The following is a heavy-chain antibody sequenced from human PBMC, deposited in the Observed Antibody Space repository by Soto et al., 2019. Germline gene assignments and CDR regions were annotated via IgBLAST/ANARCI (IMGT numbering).Heavy chain of an antibody. CDR2: ISSSSSYI. J-gene: IGHJ6*02. CDR3: ARDLQLGIRLWIAAAGPGGGMDV. V-gene: IGHV3-21*01. Sequence: GGSLRLSCAASGFTFSSYSMNWVRQAPGKGLEWVSSISSSSSYIYYADSVKGRFTISRDNAKNSLYLQMNSLRAEDTAVYYCARDLQLGIRLWIAAAGPGGGMDVWGQGTTVTVSS. D-gene: IGHD6-13*01. CDR1: GFTFSSYS.